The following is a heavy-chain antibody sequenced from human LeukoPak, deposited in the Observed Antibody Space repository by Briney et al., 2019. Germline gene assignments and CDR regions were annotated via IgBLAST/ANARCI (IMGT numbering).Heavy chain of an antibody. CDR2: INHSGST. CDR1: GGSFSGYY. Sequence: PSETLSLTCAVYGGSFSGYYWSWIRQPPGKGLEWIGEINHSGSTNYNPSLKSRVTISVDTSKNQFSLKLSSVTAADTAVYYCARRKWLRSRYPQPYNWFDPWGQGTLVTVSS. J-gene: IGHJ5*02. V-gene: IGHV4-34*01. CDR3: ARRKWLRSRYPQPYNWFDP. D-gene: IGHD5-12*01.